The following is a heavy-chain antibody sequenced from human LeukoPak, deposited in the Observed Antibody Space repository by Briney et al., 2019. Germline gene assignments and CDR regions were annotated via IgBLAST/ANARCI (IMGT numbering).Heavy chain of an antibody. J-gene: IGHJ4*02. CDR2: ISGSGGST. V-gene: IGHV3-23*01. CDR1: GFVFSAND. D-gene: IGHD3-3*02. CDR3: AKVGAWAHYYFDY. Sequence: GGSLRLSCVASGFVFSANDMSWVRQAPGKGLEWVSAISGSGGSTYYADSVKGRFTISRDNSKNTLYLQMNSLRAEDTAVYYCAKVGAWAHYYFDYWGQGTLVTVSS.